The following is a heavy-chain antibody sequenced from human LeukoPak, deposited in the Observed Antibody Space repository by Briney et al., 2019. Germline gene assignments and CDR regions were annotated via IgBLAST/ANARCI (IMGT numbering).Heavy chain of an antibody. V-gene: IGHV1-18*01. CDR3: AREFGTARPGIYYFDY. Sequence: GASVKVSCKASGYTFTSYGISWVRQAPGQGLEWMGWISAYNGNTNYAQKLQGRVTMTTDTSTSTAYMELRSLRSDDTAVYYCAREFGTARPGIYYFDYWGQGTLVTVSS. CDR2: ISAYNGNT. J-gene: IGHJ4*02. D-gene: IGHD1/OR15-1a*01. CDR1: GYTFTSYG.